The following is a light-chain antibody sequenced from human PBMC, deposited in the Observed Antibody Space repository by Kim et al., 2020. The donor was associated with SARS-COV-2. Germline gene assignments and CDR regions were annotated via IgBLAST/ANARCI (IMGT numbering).Light chain of an antibody. J-gene: IGKJ5*01. V-gene: IGKV1-17*01. CDR3: LQRSTYPLT. Sequence: DIQMTQSPSSLSASVGDRVTITCRASQDIRHDLGWYQQNPGRAPKRLIYGASSLQSGVPLRFSGSGSGTEFTLTISSVQPEDVATYFCLQRSTYPLTFGQGTRLEIK. CDR2: GAS. CDR1: QDIRHD.